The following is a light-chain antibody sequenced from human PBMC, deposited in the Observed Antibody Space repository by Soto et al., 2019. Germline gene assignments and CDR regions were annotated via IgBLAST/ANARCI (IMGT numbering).Light chain of an antibody. CDR1: QSVSSSY. J-gene: IGKJ5*01. V-gene: IGKV3-15*01. CDR2: DAS. Sequence: EIVLTQSPGTLSLSPGERATLSCRSSQSVSSSYLAWHQQKPGQAPRILMYDASTRATGISARFSGSGSGTEFTLTISSLQSEDFAVYYCQQYHNWPITLGQGTRLEIK. CDR3: QQYHNWPIT.